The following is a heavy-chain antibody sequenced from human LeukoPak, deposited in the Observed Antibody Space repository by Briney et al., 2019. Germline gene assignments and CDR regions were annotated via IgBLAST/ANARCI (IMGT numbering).Heavy chain of an antibody. J-gene: IGHJ4*02. D-gene: IGHD6-6*01. V-gene: IGHV4-34*01. CDR3: AREVPYSSSSGVRSTRVDY. CDR2: INHSGST. Sequence: SETLSLTCAVYGGSFGGYYWSWIRQPPGKGLEWIGEINHSGSTNYNPSLKSRVTISVDTSKNLFSLKLSSVTAADTAVYYCAREVPYSSSSGVRSTRVDYWGQGTLVTVSS. CDR1: GGSFGGYY.